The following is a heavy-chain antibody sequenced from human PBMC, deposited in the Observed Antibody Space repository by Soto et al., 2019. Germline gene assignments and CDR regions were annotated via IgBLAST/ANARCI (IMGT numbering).Heavy chain of an antibody. CDR3: ARVRPSGYYYYGMDV. CDR1: GGSISSGDYY. J-gene: IGHJ6*02. Sequence: SETLSLTCTVSGGSISSGDYYWSWIRQPPGKGLEWIGYIYYSGSTYYNPSPKSRVTISVDTSKNQFSLKLSSVTAADTAVYYCARVRPSGYYYYGMDVWGQGTTVTVSS. V-gene: IGHV4-30-4*01. CDR2: IYYSGST. D-gene: IGHD3-22*01.